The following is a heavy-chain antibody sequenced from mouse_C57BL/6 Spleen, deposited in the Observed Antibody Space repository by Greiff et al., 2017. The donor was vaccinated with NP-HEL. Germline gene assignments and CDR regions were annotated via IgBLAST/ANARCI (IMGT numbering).Heavy chain of an antibody. CDR1: GFTFSDYY. CDR2: INYDGSST. CDR3: ARGGGSGYLYAMDY. D-gene: IGHD3-2*02. Sequence: EVKLVESEGGLVQPGSSMKLSCTASGFTFSDYYMAWVRQVPEKGLEWVANINYDGSSTYYLDSLKSRFIISRDNAKNILYLQMSSLKSEDTATYYCARGGGSGYLYAMDYWGQGTSVTVSS. V-gene: IGHV5-16*01. J-gene: IGHJ4*01.